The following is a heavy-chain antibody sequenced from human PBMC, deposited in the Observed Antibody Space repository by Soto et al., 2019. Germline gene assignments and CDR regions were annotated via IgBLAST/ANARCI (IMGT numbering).Heavy chain of an antibody. J-gene: IGHJ3*02. CDR3: ARAVAAAGLDAFDI. V-gene: IGHV5-51*01. CDR1: GYSFTSYW. D-gene: IGHD6-13*01. Sequence: GESLKISCKGSGYSFTSYWIGWVRQMPGKGLEWMGISPSFQGQVTISADKSISTAYLQWSSLKASDTAMYYCARAVAAAGLDAFDIWGQGTMVTVSS.